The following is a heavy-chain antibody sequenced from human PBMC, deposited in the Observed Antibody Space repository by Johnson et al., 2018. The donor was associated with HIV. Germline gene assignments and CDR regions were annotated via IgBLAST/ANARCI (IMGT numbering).Heavy chain of an antibody. CDR2: IKQDGSEK. CDR3: VRQYELYGYAFDL. V-gene: IGHV3-7*05. D-gene: IGHD5-18*01. J-gene: IGHJ3*01. Sequence: VQLVESGGGLVQPGGSLRLSCAASGFTFSSYWMSWVRQAPGKGLEWVANIKQDGSEKYYVDSVKGRFTISRANAKNSLYLQMNDLRAEDTAVYYCVRQYELYGYAFDLWGQGTVVTVSS. CDR1: GFTFSSYW.